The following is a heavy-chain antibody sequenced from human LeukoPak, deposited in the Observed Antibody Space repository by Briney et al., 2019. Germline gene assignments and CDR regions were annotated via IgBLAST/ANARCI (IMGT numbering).Heavy chain of an antibody. Sequence: GGSLRLSCAASGFTFSSYSMNWARQAPGKGLEWVSYISSSSSTIYYADSVKGRFTISRDNAKNSLYLQMNSLRAEDTAVYYCARDQGPIAAAGMRWFDPWGQGTLVTVSS. J-gene: IGHJ5*02. CDR2: ISSSSSTI. D-gene: IGHD6-13*01. CDR1: GFTFSSYS. CDR3: ARDQGPIAAAGMRWFDP. V-gene: IGHV3-48*04.